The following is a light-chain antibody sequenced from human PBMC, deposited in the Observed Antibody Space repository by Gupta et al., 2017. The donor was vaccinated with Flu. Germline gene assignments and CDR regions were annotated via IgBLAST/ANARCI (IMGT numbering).Light chain of an antibody. Sequence: QSVPTQLPPASRSPGHRVTISRSGNHVNTGSNPVSWYQLLPGTAHKLLIYSNSRRPAGVPDRFSGSKSDTAAYLAISGLEAEEEADFYGVAGDDSMNRSVFGEGTKLTVL. CDR3: VAGDDSMNRSV. CDR1: HVNTGSNP. J-gene: IGLJ3*02. CDR2: SNS. V-gene: IGLV1-44*01.